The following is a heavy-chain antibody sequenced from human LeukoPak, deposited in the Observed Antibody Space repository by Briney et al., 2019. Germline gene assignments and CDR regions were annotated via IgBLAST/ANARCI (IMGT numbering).Heavy chain of an antibody. J-gene: IGHJ3*02. V-gene: IGHV1-24*01. CDR1: GYTLTELS. CDR2: FDPEDGET. Sequence: ASVKVSCKVSGYTLTELSMHWVRQAPGKGLEWMGGFDPEDGETIYAQKFQGRVTMTEGTSTDTAYMELSSLRSEDTAVYYCATNSMLYAFDIWGQGTMVTVSS. CDR3: ATNSMLYAFDI. D-gene: IGHD2-8*01.